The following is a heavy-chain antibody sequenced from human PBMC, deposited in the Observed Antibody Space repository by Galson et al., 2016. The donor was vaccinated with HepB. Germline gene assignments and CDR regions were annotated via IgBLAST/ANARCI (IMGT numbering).Heavy chain of an antibody. CDR2: IWHDGSNK. CDR1: GFTFSSYG. J-gene: IGHJ4*02. D-gene: IGHD2-8*01. CDR3: TAEVEGYRTRLDY. Sequence: SLRLSCAASGFTFSSYGMHWVRQAPGKGLEWVAIIWHDGSNKYYADSVKGRFTISRDNSKNTLYLQMNSLRVEDTAVYYCTAEVEGYRTRLDYWGQGTLVTVSS. V-gene: IGHV3-33*01.